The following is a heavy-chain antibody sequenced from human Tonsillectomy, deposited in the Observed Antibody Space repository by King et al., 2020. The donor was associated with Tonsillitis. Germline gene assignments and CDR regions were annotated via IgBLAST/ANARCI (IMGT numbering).Heavy chain of an antibody. D-gene: IGHD5-18*01. J-gene: IGHJ5*02. CDR1: GGTFSSYA. Sequence: VQLVQSGAEVKKPGSSVKVSCKASGGTFSSYAISWVRQAPGQGLEWMGRIIPILALANFAQNFQGRVTITADKSTSTAYMELSSLRSDDTAVYYCARDRTGIRGGYHYGYLPPNWFDPWGQGTLVTGSS. V-gene: IGHV1-69*04. CDR3: ARDRTGIRGGYHYGYLPPNWFDP. CDR2: IIPILALA.